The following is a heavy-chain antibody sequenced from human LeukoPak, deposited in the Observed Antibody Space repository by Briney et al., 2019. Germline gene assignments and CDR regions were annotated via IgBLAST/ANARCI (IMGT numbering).Heavy chain of an antibody. CDR2: IYYSGST. CDR3: ARGKWGLQSLEDPTTYYFDY. D-gene: IGHD1-26*01. CDR1: GGSISSGGYY. V-gene: IGHV4-31*03. Sequence: SQTLSLTCTVSGGSISSGGYYWSWIRQHPGKGLEWIGYIYYSGSTYYNPSLKSRVTISVDTSKNQFSLKLSSVTAADTAVYYCARGKWGLQSLEDPTTYYFDYWGQGTLVTVSS. J-gene: IGHJ4*02.